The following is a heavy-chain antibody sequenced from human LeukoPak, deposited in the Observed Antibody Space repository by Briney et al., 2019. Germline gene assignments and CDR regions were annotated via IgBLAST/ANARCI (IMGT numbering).Heavy chain of an antibody. CDR2: MQYTGSS. V-gene: IGHV4-59*01. D-gene: IGHD3-16*01. CDR1: GDSISTYH. J-gene: IGHJ4*02. Sequence: SETLSLTCSVSGDSISTYHWNWIRQPPGKGLEWIGYMQYTGSSKYNPSLKSRVNIFVDTSNNHAALILTSVTAADTAVYYCARDKRHSYGRYFDHWGQGALVTVSA. CDR3: ARDKRHSYGRYFDH.